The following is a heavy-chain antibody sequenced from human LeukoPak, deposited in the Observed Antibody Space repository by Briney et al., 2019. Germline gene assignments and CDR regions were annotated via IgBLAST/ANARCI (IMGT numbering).Heavy chain of an antibody. Sequence: SVKVSCKASGGTFSSYTISWVRQAPGQGLEWMGRIIPILGIANYAQKFQGRVTITADKSTSTAYMELSSLRSEDTAVYYCARGGCSSTSCVNWFDPWGQGTLVTVSS. V-gene: IGHV1-69*02. CDR3: ARGGCSSTSCVNWFDP. CDR2: IIPILGIA. D-gene: IGHD2-2*01. J-gene: IGHJ5*02. CDR1: GGTFSSYT.